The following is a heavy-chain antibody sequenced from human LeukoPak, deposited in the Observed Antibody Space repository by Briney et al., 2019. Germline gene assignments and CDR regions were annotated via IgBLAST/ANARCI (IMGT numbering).Heavy chain of an antibody. CDR2: ITYSGNT. V-gene: IGHV4-59*01. J-gene: IGHJ2*01. CDR1: GGFISGYY. CDR3: ARDRTKSRYFDL. Sequence: PSETLSLTCTVSGGFISGYYWSWIRQPPGKGLEWIGYITYSGNTKYNPSLKSRVTISVDTSKNQFSLKMNSVTAADTAVYYCARDRTKSRYFDLWGRGTLVTVSS.